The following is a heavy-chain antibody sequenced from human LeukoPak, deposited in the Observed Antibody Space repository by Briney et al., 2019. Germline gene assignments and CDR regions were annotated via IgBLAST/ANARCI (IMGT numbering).Heavy chain of an antibody. CDR2: INHSGST. D-gene: IGHD3-10*01. CDR3: ARQALWFGELSYYFDY. CDR1: GGSISSYY. V-gene: IGHV4-34*01. Sequence: SETLSLTCTVSGGSISSYYWSWIRQPPGKGLEWIGEINHSGSTNYNPSLKSRVTISVDTSKNQFSLKLSSVTAADTAVYYCARQALWFGELSYYFDYWGQGALVTVSS. J-gene: IGHJ4*02.